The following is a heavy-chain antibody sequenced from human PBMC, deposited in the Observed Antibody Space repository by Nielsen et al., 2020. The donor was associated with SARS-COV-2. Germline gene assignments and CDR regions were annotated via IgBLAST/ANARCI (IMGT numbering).Heavy chain of an antibody. CDR2: ISSSGSTI. D-gene: IGHD6-19*01. V-gene: IGHV3-11*01. Sequence: GGSLRLSCAASGFTFSDYYMSWIRQAPGKGLEWVSYISSSGSTIYYAASVKGRFTISRDNAKNSLYLQMNSLRAEDTAVYYCARDLASFDSSGWYRRYYYYGMDVWGQGTTVTVSS. CDR3: ARDLASFDSSGWYRRYYYYGMDV. J-gene: IGHJ6*02. CDR1: GFTFSDYY.